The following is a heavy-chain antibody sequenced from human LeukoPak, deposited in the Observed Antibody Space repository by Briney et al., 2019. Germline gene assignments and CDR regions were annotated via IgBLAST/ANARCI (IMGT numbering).Heavy chain of an antibody. Sequence: PSETLSLTCAVSGDSIRSYFWSWIRQPPGKGLEWIGYIYYSGSTNYNPSLKSRVTISVDTSKNQFSLKLSSVTAADTAVYYCVRGFTWHDYWGQGTLVTVSS. CDR2: IYYSGST. CDR1: GDSIRSYF. V-gene: IGHV4-59*01. J-gene: IGHJ4*02. D-gene: IGHD2/OR15-2a*01. CDR3: VRGFTWHDY.